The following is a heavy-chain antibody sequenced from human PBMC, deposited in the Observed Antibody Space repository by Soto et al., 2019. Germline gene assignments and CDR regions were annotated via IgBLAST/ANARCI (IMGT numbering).Heavy chain of an antibody. V-gene: IGHV3-33*01. CDR3: ARELFPMTGATFYGLDV. Sequence: QGQLVESGGGVVQPGTSLRLSCVASGFTFSTYGMHWVRQAPGKGLEWVAVIWFDGNNKHYEDSVKGRFSISRDNSKNTLYLQMNSLRAEDTAVYYCARELFPMTGATFYGLDVWGQGTTVTVSS. CDR2: IWFDGNNK. J-gene: IGHJ6*02. CDR1: GFTFSTYG.